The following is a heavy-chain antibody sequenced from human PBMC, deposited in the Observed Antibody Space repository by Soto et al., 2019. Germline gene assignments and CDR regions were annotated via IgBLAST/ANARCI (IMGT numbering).Heavy chain of an antibody. J-gene: IGHJ4*02. Sequence: VELSSKASRYSFTCCYMHSAHHDPEQGLEWMGWINPNSGGRNYAQKFQGWVTMTRYTSMSTAYMELSRLRSDDTAEYYCANGGVYFAYRGQGTLVTVSS. CDR1: RYSFTCCY. CDR3: ANGGVYFAY. V-gene: IGHV1-2*04. CDR2: INPNSGGR. D-gene: IGHD3-16*01.